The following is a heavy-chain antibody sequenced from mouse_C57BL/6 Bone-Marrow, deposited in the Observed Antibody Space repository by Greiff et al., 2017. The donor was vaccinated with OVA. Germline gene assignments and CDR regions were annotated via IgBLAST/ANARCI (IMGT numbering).Heavy chain of an antibody. V-gene: IGHV14-2*01. J-gene: IGHJ4*01. Sequence: VQLKESGAELVKPGASVKLSCTASGFNIKDYYMHWVKQRTEQGLEWIGRIDPEDGETKYAPKFQGKATITADTSSNTAYLQLSSLTSEDTAVYYCASSYYSHYYAMDYWGQGTSVTVSS. CDR2: IDPEDGET. CDR1: GFNIKDYY. CDR3: ASSYYSHYYAMDY. D-gene: IGHD2-12*01.